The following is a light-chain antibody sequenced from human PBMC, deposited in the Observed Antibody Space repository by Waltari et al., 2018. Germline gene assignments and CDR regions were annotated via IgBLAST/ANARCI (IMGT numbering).Light chain of an antibody. CDR2: GAS. CDR1: LSILHSSENKNQ. CDR3: QQYYSTPFT. V-gene: IGKV4-1*01. Sequence: DIVMTQSPDSLSVSLGERATINCKSSLSILHSSENKNQLGWYQQKSVQSPKLLIYGASTRESGVSDRFSGSGSGTDFTLTISSLQTEDVAVYYCQQYYSTPFTFGPGTKVDIK. J-gene: IGKJ3*01.